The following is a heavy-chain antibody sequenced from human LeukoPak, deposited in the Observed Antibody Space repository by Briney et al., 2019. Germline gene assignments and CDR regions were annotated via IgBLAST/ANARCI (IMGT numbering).Heavy chain of an antibody. CDR2: INPNSGGT. CDR3: ARGNLRITMIVVRHRYFDY. V-gene: IGHV1-2*02. J-gene: IGHJ4*02. D-gene: IGHD3-22*01. Sequence: ASVKVSCKASGYTFTGYYMHWVRQAPGQGLEWMGWINPNSGGTNYAQKFQGRVTMTRDTSISTAYMELSRLRSDDTAVYYCARGNLRITMIVVRHRYFDYWGQGTLVTVSS. CDR1: GYTFTGYY.